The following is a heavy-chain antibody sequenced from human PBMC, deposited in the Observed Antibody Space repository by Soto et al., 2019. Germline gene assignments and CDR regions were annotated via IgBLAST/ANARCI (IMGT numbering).Heavy chain of an antibody. Sequence: QVQLVQSGAEVRKPGSSVKVSCKASGGTFSRHAISGVRQAPGQGLEWMGGIIPIFGTANHAQKFQGRVMIIADESTSTVYMELSSLRSEDTAMYYCARGWGYDSNDYYYAYWGQGTLVIVSS. V-gene: IGHV1-69*01. CDR2: IIPIFGTA. CDR1: GGTFSRHA. CDR3: ARGWGYDSNDYYYAY. J-gene: IGHJ4*02. D-gene: IGHD3-22*01.